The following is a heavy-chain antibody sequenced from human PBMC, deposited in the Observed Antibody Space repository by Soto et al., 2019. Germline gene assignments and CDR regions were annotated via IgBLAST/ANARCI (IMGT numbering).Heavy chain of an antibody. CDR2: MSGSGGST. CDR1: GFTFSTYA. V-gene: IGHV3-23*01. J-gene: IGHJ4*02. Sequence: EVQLLESGGGLVQPGGSLRLSCAASGFTFSTYAMSWVRQAPGKGLEWVSGMSGSGGSTYYADSVKGRFTISRDNSKNPLYLQMNSLRAEDTAVHYCMNLYSYGSGSYYKWGQGTLVTVSS. D-gene: IGHD3-10*01. CDR3: MNLYSYGSGSYYK.